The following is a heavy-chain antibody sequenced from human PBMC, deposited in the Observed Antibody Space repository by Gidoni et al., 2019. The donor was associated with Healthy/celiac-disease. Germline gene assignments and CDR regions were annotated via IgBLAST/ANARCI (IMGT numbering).Heavy chain of an antibody. D-gene: IGHD3-3*01. CDR3: ARDQAIFGVVVPHDAFDI. V-gene: IGHV4-4*07. Sequence: QVQLQESGPGLVKPSETLSLTCTVSGGSIRSYYWSWIRQPAGKGLEWIGRIYTSGSTNYNPSLKSRVTMSVDTSKNQFSLKLSSVTAADTAVYYCARDQAIFGVVVPHDAFDIWGQGTMVTVSS. J-gene: IGHJ3*02. CDR1: GGSIRSYY. CDR2: IYTSGST.